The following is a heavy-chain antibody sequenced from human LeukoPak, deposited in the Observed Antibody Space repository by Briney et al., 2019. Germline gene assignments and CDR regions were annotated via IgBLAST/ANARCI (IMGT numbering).Heavy chain of an antibody. CDR3: AKDQPSGCHGFHYFDS. V-gene: IGHV3-23*01. CDR1: GFTFKNYA. CDR2: ISDGGTNP. D-gene: IGHD3-3*01. Sequence: GGSLRLSCVASGFTFKNYAMNWVRQAPGKGLEWVSVISDGGTNPDYAGSVKGRFTISRDNSKNTLYLQMNSLRAEDTAIYYCAKDQPSGCHGFHYFDSWGQGTLVTVSS. J-gene: IGHJ4*02.